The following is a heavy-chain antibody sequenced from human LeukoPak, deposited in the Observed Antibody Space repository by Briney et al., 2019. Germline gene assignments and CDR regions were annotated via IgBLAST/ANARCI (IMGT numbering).Heavy chain of an antibody. J-gene: IGHJ6*03. Sequence: ASVKVSCKASGYTFTGFYIHWVRQAPGQGLEWMGWINPNSGGTNYAQKFQGRVTMTRDTSISTAYMELSRLRSDDTAVYYCARGFGELYYYYYYMDVWGKGTTVTVSS. CDR1: GYTFTGFY. CDR3: ARGFGELYYYYYYMDV. V-gene: IGHV1-2*02. D-gene: IGHD3-10*01. CDR2: INPNSGGT.